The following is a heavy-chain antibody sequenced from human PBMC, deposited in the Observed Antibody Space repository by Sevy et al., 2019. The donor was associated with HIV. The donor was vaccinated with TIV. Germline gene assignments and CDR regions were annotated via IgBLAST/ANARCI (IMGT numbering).Heavy chain of an antibody. J-gene: IGHJ4*02. Sequence: GGSLRLSCAASGFTFDSYAMHWVRQVAGKGLEWVSTISGSGYATYYVDPVKGRFIISRDTSRNTLYLQMNSLRVEDSAVYFCAKDRVTVFGVVVTFDSWGQGTLVTVSS. CDR1: GFTFDSYA. V-gene: IGHV3-23*01. CDR2: ISGSGYAT. CDR3: AKDRVTVFGVVVTFDS. D-gene: IGHD3-3*01.